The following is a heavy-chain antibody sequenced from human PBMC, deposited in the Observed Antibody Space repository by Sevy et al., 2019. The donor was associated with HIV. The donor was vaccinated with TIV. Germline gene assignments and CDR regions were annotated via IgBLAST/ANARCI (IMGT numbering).Heavy chain of an antibody. CDR3: AGESCCRPHDY. Sequence: GGSLRLSCAVSGFNFNMYSMSWVRQAPGKGLEWVSTLSFGCGKIYYADSVKGRFIISRDDSKNTLYLQMNSLRAEDTAVYICAGESCCRPHDYWGQGTLVTVSP. V-gene: IGHV3-23*01. D-gene: IGHD2-15*01. CDR2: LSFGCGKI. CDR1: GFNFNMYS. J-gene: IGHJ4*02.